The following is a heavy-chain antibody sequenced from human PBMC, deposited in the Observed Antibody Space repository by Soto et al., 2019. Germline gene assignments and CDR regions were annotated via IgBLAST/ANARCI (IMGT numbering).Heavy chain of an antibody. J-gene: IGHJ6*02. CDR1: GYTFSSHD. Sequence: QVQLVQSGAEVKKPGASVKVSCKASGYTFSSHDINWVRLATGQGLEWMGWMNPNSGNTGYAQKFQGRVTMTRNTSIGTAYMELSSLRSEDMAVYYGASYVRSDYNGMDVWGQGTTVTVSS. CDR2: MNPNSGNT. V-gene: IGHV1-8*01. D-gene: IGHD3-16*01. CDR3: ASYVRSDYNGMDV.